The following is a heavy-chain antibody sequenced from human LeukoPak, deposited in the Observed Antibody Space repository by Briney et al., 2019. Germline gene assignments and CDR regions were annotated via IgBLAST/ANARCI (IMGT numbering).Heavy chain of an antibody. J-gene: IGHJ5*02. CDR3: AIGSGSYSRWFDP. CDR1: GYTFTSYG. Sequence: SVKVSCKASGYTFTSYGISWVRQAPGQGLEWMGGIIPIFGTANYAQKFQGRVTITADESTSTAYMELSSLRSEDTAVYYCAIGSGSYSRWFDPWGQGTLVTVSS. CDR2: IIPIFGTA. D-gene: IGHD3-10*01. V-gene: IGHV1-69*13.